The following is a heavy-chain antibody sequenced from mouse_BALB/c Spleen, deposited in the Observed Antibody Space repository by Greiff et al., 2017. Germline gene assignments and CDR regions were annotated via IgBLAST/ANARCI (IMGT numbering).Heavy chain of an antibody. J-gene: IGHJ4*01. CDR3: AITMITRGYAMDY. Sequence: VMLVESGPGLVAPSQSLSITCTVSGFSLSRYSVHWVRQPPGKGLEWLGMIWGGGSTDYNSALKSRLSISKDNSKSQVFLKMNSLQTDDTAMYYCAITMITRGYAMDYWGQGTSVTVSS. V-gene: IGHV2-6-4*01. D-gene: IGHD2-4*01. CDR2: IWGGGST. CDR1: GFSLSRYS.